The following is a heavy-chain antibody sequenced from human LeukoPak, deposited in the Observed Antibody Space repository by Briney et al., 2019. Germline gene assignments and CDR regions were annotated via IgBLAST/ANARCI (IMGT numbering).Heavy chain of an antibody. Sequence: GGSLRLSCAASGFTVSNNYMSWVRQAPGKGLEWVSVIYSGGKTYYADSVKGRFTISRDNSKNTLYLQMNSLRAEDTAVYYCARGRYVDPPMDVWGKGTTVTVSS. CDR3: ARGRYVDPPMDV. CDR2: IYSGGKT. V-gene: IGHV3-53*01. CDR1: GFTVSNNY. J-gene: IGHJ6*04. D-gene: IGHD5-12*01.